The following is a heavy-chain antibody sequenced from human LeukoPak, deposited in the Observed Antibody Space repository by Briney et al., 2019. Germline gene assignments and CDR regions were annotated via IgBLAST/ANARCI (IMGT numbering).Heavy chain of an antibody. CDR3: ARLPTTTIYNQGGSFDY. V-gene: IGHV4-59*01. CDR2: ISYTGST. J-gene: IGHJ4*02. D-gene: IGHD1-1*01. Sequence: SETLSLTCTVSGASIRSSYWSWIRQPPGKGLEWIGYISYTGSTDYNPSLKSRVSLSVDTSKNQFSLELSSVTAADTAVYYCARLPTTTIYNQGGSFDYWGQGTLVTVSS. CDR1: GASIRSSY.